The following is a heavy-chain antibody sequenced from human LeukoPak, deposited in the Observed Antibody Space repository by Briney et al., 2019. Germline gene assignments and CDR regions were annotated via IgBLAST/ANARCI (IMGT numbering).Heavy chain of an antibody. CDR2: INHSGST. V-gene: IGHV4-34*01. J-gene: IGHJ4*02. D-gene: IGHD3-10*01. Sequence: PSETLSLTCAVYGGSFSGYYWSWIRQPPGKGLEWIGEINHSGSTNYNPSLKSRVTISVDTSKNQFSLKLSSVTAADTAVYYCARAPETYYYGSGSYYRRLVSNYFDYWGQGTLVTVSS. CDR1: GGSFSGYY. CDR3: ARAPETYYYGSGSYYRRLVSNYFDY.